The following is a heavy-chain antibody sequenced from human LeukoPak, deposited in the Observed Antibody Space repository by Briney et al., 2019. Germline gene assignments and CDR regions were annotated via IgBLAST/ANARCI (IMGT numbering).Heavy chain of an antibody. J-gene: IGHJ3*02. V-gene: IGHV4-59*08. CDR2: IYYSGST. D-gene: IGHD5-18*01. Sequence: SETLSLTCTVSGGSISSYYWSWIRQPPGKGLEWIGYIYYSGSTNYNPSLKSRVTISVDTSKNQFSLKLSSVTAADTAVYYCARHLETAMVDAFDIWGQGTMVTVSS. CDR1: GGSISSYY. CDR3: ARHLETAMVDAFDI.